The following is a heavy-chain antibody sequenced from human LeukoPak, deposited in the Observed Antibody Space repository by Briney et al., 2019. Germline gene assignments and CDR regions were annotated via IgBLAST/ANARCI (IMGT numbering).Heavy chain of an antibody. V-gene: IGHV3-30*18. CDR1: GFTFSSYG. CDR2: ISYDGSNK. Sequence: GRSLRLSCAASGFTFSSYGMHWVRQAPGKGLEWVAVISYDGSNKYYADSVKGRFTISRDNSKNTLYLQMNSLRAEDTAVYYCAKDKGSGWYWNYFDDWGQGTLVTVSS. D-gene: IGHD6-19*01. CDR3: AKDKGSGWYWNYFDD. J-gene: IGHJ4*02.